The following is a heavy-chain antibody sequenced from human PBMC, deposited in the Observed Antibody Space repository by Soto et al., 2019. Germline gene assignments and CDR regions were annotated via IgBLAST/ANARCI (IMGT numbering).Heavy chain of an antibody. CDR3: ARIEYGVDV. V-gene: IGHV3-73*02. CDR2: IRTRKNRYVK. CDR1: GFTFSVSA. Sequence: EVQLVQSGGGRVQPGGSLKLSCEASGFTFSVSAIHWVRLASGKGLEWVGRIRTRKNRYVKTYAASVKGSFSLSRDDSKNTEYLQMHSLKTEDAAVYYCARIEYGVDVWGQATRVNVSA. D-gene: IGHD6-6*01. J-gene: IGHJ6*01.